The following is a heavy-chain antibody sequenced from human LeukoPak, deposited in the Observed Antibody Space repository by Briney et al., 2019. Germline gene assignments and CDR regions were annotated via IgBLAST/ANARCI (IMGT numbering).Heavy chain of an antibody. Sequence: GESLKISCKGSGYRFNNYWIGWVRQMPGKGLEWMGIVYPGDSDTRYSPSFQGQVTISADKSISTAYLQWSSLKASDTAMYYCAITDYYRSLYYFDYWGQGTLVTVSS. CDR1: GYRFNNYW. CDR3: AITDYYRSLYYFDY. CDR2: VYPGDSDT. D-gene: IGHD3-10*01. J-gene: IGHJ4*02. V-gene: IGHV5-51*01.